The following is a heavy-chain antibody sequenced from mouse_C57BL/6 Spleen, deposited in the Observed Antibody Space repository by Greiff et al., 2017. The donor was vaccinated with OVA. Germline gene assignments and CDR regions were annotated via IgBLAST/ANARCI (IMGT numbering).Heavy chain of an antibody. Sequence: EVQLQESGGGLVKPGGSLKLSCAASGFTFSSYAMSWVRQTPEKRLEWVATISDGGSYTYYPDNVKGRFTISRDNAKNNLYLQMSHLKSEDTAMYYCASPAPPFAYWGQGTLVTVSA. V-gene: IGHV5-4*01. J-gene: IGHJ3*01. CDR2: ISDGGSYT. CDR3: ASPAPPFAY. CDR1: GFTFSSYA.